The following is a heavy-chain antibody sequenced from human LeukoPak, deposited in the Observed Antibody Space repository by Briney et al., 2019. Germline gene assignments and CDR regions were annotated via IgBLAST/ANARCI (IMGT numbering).Heavy chain of an antibody. CDR2: ISSGSSTI. Sequence: GGSLRLSCAASGFTFSSYSMNWVRQAPGKGLEWVSYISSGSSTIYYADSVKGRFTISRDNAKNSLYLQMNSLRGEDTAVYYCARDNLTPYWYFDLWGRGTLVTVSS. V-gene: IGHV3-48*01. CDR1: GFTFSSYS. CDR3: ARDNLTPYWYFDL. J-gene: IGHJ2*01. D-gene: IGHD4-23*01.